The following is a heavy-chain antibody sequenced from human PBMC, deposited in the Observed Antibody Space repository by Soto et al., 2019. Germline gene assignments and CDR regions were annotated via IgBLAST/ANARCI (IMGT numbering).Heavy chain of an antibody. CDR3: ARQDLMGTIFDH. V-gene: IGHV3-48*03. Sequence: LRLSCEVSGFTFGSYGMSWVRQAPGKGLEWVAYISGSSSTIYYADAVKGRFSLSRDNTKNSLYLEMNSLRVEDTAVYYCARQDLMGTIFDHWGQGTRVTVSS. D-gene: IGHD5-12*01. J-gene: IGHJ5*02. CDR1: GFTFGSYG. CDR2: ISGSSSTI.